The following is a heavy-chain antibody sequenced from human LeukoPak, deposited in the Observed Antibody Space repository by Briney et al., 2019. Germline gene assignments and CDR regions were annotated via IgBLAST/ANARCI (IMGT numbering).Heavy chain of an antibody. J-gene: IGHJ5*02. D-gene: IGHD3-3*01. CDR3: ARGPLPWYDFWSGYYTNWFDP. Sequence: TGRSLRLSCAASGFTFSSYGMHWVRQAPGKGLEWVAVIWYDGSNKYYADSVKGRFTISRDNSKNTLYLQMNSLRAEDTAVYYCARGPLPWYDFWSGYYTNWFDPWGQGTLVTVSS. CDR2: IWYDGSNK. V-gene: IGHV3-33*01. CDR1: GFTFSSYG.